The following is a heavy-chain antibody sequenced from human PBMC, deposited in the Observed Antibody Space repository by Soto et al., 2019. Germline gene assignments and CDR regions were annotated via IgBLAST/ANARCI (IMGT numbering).Heavy chain of an antibody. V-gene: IGHV4-59*01. D-gene: IGHD2-15*01. CDR2: IYYTGST. CDR1: GGSLRSYY. J-gene: IGHJ5*02. CDR3: ARGVDIVVVVAANPWFDP. Sequence: PSETLSLTCTVSGGSLRSYYWSWIRQPPGKGLEWIGYIYYTGSTNYNPSLKSRVTISVDMSKNQFSLKLRSVTAADTAVYYCARGVDIVVVVAANPWFDPWGQGTLVTVSS.